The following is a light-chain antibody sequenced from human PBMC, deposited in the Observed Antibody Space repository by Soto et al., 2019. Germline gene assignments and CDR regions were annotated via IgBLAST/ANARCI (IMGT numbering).Light chain of an antibody. CDR2: DAS. V-gene: IGKV3-20*01. Sequence: EIVLTQSPGTLSLSPGERATLSCRASQSLSSSQLAWYQQKPGQAPRLLIHDASSRAAGIPDRFSGSGSGTDFTLTITRLEPEDSAVYFCQQYTGPPTTFGQGTRLEIK. J-gene: IGKJ5*01. CDR3: QQYTGPPTT. CDR1: QSLSSSQ.